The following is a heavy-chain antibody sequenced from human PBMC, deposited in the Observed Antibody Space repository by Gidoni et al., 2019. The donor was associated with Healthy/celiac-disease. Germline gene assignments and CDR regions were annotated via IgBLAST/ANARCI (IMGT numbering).Heavy chain of an antibody. V-gene: IGHV1-69*04. CDR3: ARAPYCGGDCYSTFDY. CDR1: GGTFSSYA. J-gene: IGHJ4*02. CDR2: IIPILGIA. D-gene: IGHD2-21*02. Sequence: QVQLVQSGAEVKKPGSSVKVSCKASGGTFSSYAISWVRQAPGQGLEWMGRIIPILGIANDEQKFQGRVTITADKSTSTAYMELSSLRSEDTAVYYCARAPYCGGDCYSTFDYWGQGTLVTVSS.